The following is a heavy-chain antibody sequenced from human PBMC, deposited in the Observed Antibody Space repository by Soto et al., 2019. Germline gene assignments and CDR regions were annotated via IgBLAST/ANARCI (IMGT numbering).Heavy chain of an antibody. CDR2: ITYEGSNK. D-gene: IGHD1-1*01. CDR3: AKDRGAHNWANYYGLDV. V-gene: IGHV3-30*18. Sequence: GGSLRLSCAASGFIFANYGMHWVRQAPGKGLEWVALITYEGSNKYYADAVKGRFPISRDNAKNLVSLQKDSLRAEETAVYYCAKDRGAHNWANYYGLDVWGQGTTVTV. J-gene: IGHJ6*02. CDR1: GFIFANYG.